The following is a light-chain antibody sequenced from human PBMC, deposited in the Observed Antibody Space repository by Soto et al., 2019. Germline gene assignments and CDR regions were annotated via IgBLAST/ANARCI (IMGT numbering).Light chain of an antibody. CDR3: QQYNNWPLT. Sequence: EIVMQKSHVTLSVSPGARFTLSRRASQSVRTNLAWYQQKPGQAHRLLIYGASARATGIPARISGNGSGTEFSLTISSLQSEEFAVYYCQQYNNWPLTFGGGTKVDI. CDR2: GAS. CDR1: QSVRTN. J-gene: IGKJ4*01. V-gene: IGKV3-15*01.